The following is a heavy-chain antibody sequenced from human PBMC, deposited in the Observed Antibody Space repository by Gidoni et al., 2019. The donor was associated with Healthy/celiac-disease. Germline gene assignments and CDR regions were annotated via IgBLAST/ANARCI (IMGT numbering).Heavy chain of an antibody. CDR1: GFTFSSYG. V-gene: IGHV3-30*18. D-gene: IGHD4-17*01. CDR2: ISYDGSNK. Sequence: QVQLVESGGGVVQPGRSQRLSCAASGFTFSSYGMPWVRQAPGKGLEWVAVISYDGSNKYYADSVKGRFTISRDNSKNTLYLQMNSLRAEDTAVYYCAKEMTTVTTGCDYWGQGTLVTVSS. CDR3: AKEMTTVTTGCDY. J-gene: IGHJ4*02.